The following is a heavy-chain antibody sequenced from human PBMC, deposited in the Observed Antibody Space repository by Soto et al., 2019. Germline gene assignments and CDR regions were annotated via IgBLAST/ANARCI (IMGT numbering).Heavy chain of an antibody. J-gene: IGHJ4*02. CDR2: ISAYNGNT. V-gene: IGHV1-18*04. CDR1: GYSFTSYW. Sequence: PGESLKISCKGSGYSFTSYWIGWVRQAPGQGLEWMGWISAYNGNTNYAQKLQGRVTMTTDTSTSTAYMELRSLRSDDTAVYYCASDSPPVDYWGQGTLVTVSS. CDR3: ASDSPPVDY.